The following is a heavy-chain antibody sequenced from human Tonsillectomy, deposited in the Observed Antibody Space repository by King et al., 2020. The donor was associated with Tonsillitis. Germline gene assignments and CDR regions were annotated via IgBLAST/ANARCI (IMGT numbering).Heavy chain of an antibody. CDR1: GGSISSYY. CDR2: IYYSGST. CDR3: ARLSLHSNRDAFDI. D-gene: IGHD1/OR15-1a*01. V-gene: IGHV4-59*08. J-gene: IGHJ3*02. Sequence: VQLQESGPGLVKPSETLSLTCTVSGGSISSYYWSWIRQPPGKGLEWMGYIYYSGSTNYNPSLKSRVTISVDTSKNQFSLKLSSVTAADTAVYYCARLSLHSNRDAFDIWGQGTMVTVSS.